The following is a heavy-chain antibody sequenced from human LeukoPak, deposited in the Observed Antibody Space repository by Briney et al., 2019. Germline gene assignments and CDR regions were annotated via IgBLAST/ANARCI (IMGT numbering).Heavy chain of an antibody. CDR3: ARDQLAYSGYDTLFDY. V-gene: IGHV3-30*04. CDR1: GFTFNSYA. J-gene: IGHJ4*02. Sequence: TGGSLRLSCAASGFTFNSYAIHWVRQAPGKGLEWVAVISYDGSNKYYADSVKGRFTISRDNSKNTLYLQLNSLRPEDTAMYYCARDQLAYSGYDTLFDYWGQGTLVTVSS. D-gene: IGHD5-12*01. CDR2: ISYDGSNK.